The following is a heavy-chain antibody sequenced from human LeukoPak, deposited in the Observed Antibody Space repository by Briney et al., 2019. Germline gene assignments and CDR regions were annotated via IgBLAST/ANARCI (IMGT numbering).Heavy chain of an antibody. Sequence: ASVKVSCKASGYTFTCYYMHWVRQAPGQGLEWMGWINPNSGGTNYAQKFQGWVTMTRDTSISTAYMELSRLRSDDTAVYYCARALPYYDFWSVSLYYFDYWGQGTLVTVSS. J-gene: IGHJ4*02. CDR2: INPNSGGT. CDR3: ARALPYYDFWSVSLYYFDY. CDR1: GYTFTCYY. V-gene: IGHV1-2*04. D-gene: IGHD3-3*01.